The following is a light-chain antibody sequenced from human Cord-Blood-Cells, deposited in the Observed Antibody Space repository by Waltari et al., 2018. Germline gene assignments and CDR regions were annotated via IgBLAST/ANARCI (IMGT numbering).Light chain of an antibody. Sequence: QSALTQPPSASGSPGQPVTISCTGTSSDVGGDHYVSWYQQHPGKAPKLMIYGVSKRPSGVPDRVSGSKSGNTASLTVSGLQAEDEADYYCSSYAGSNNWVFGGGTKLTVL. CDR2: GVS. J-gene: IGLJ3*02. V-gene: IGLV2-8*01. CDR1: SSDVGGDHY. CDR3: SSYAGSNNWV.